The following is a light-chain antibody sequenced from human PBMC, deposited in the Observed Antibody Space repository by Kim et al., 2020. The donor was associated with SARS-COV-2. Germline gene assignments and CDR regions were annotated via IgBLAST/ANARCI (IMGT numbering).Light chain of an antibody. J-gene: IGKJ4*01. V-gene: IGKV1-8*01. Sequence: AIRMTQSPSSFSASTGDRVTITCRASQGISSYLAWYQQKPGKAPKLLIYTASTLQSGVPSRFSGSGSGTDFTLTISCLQSEDFATYYGQQYYSYPPTFGGGTKVDIK. CDR3: QQYYSYPPT. CDR1: QGISSY. CDR2: TAS.